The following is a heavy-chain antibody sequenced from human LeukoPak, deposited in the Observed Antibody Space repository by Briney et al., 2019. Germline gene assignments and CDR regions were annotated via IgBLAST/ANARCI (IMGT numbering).Heavy chain of an antibody. Sequence: GTLPLTCTVSGGSISSYYWSWIRQPPGKGLEWIGYIHYSGTTNYNPSLKSRVTISVDTSKNQFSLKLSSVTAADTAVYFCARVSWFPGTSYYYMDVWGKGTTVTVSS. J-gene: IGHJ6*03. CDR3: ARVSWFPGTSYYYMDV. CDR1: GGSISSYY. D-gene: IGHD1-1*01. CDR2: IHYSGTT. V-gene: IGHV4-59*01.